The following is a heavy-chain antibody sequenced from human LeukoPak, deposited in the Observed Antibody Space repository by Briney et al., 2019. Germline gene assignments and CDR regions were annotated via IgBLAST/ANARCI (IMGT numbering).Heavy chain of an antibody. V-gene: IGHV3-21*01. Sequence: GGSLRLSCAASGFTFGSYSMNWVRQAPGKGLEWVSSISSSSSYIYYADSVKGRFTISRDNAKNSLYLQMNSLRAEDTAVYYCARDGVAVAGLDYWGQGTLVTVSS. CDR2: ISSSSSYI. CDR3: ARDGVAVAGLDY. J-gene: IGHJ4*02. CDR1: GFTFGSYS. D-gene: IGHD6-19*01.